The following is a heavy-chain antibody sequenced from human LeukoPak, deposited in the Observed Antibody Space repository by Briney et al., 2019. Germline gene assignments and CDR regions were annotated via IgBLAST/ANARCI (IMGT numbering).Heavy chain of an antibody. CDR3: ARGGYCSSTSCPYYGMDV. J-gene: IGHJ6*02. CDR1: GGSFSGYY. Sequence: SETLSLTCAVYGGSFSGYYWSWIRQPPGKGLEWIWDINHSGSTNYNPSLKSRVTISVDTSKNQFSLKLSSVTAADTAVYYCARGGYCSSTSCPYYGMDVWGQGTTVTVSS. D-gene: IGHD2-2*01. V-gene: IGHV4-34*01. CDR2: INHSGST.